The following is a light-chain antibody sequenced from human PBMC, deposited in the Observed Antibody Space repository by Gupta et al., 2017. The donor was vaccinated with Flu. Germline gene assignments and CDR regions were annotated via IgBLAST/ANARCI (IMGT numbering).Light chain of an antibody. CDR1: KIGSKN. J-gene: IGLJ3*02. Sequence: SYELTQPLPVSVALGQTARMTCGGNKIGSKNVHWYQQRPSQAPALVIYRDNNRPSEIPARFSGANSGNTATLTITRAQAGDEADYYCQLWDISTGVCDGGTKLTVL. V-gene: IGLV3-9*01. CDR3: QLWDISTGV. CDR2: RDN.